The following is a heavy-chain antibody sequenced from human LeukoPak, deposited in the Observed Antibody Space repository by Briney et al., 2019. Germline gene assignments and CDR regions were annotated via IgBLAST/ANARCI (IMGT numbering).Heavy chain of an antibody. J-gene: IGHJ4*02. CDR1: GYTFTDYY. CDR3: ARANFLYCSSSTCLFDY. CDR2: INPNDGDT. V-gene: IGHV1-2*02. D-gene: IGHD2-2*01. Sequence: ASVKVSCKASGYTFTDYYMHWVRQAPGQGFEWMGWINPNDGDTNYAQKFQGRVTMTMDTSISTAHMEVSRLRSDDTAVYYCARANFLYCSSSTCLFDYWGQGTLVTVSS.